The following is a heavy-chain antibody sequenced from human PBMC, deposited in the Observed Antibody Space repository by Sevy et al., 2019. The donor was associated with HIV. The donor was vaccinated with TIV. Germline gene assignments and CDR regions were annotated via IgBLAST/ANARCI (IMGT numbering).Heavy chain of an antibody. J-gene: IGHJ5*02. D-gene: IGHD3-22*01. CDR3: ASSGSIRYYYDSSGYQNNWFDP. CDR2: IKQDGSEK. V-gene: IGHV3-7*01. Sequence: GGSLRLSCAASGFTFSSYWMSWVRQAPGKGLEWVANIKQDGSEKYYVDSVKGRFTSSRDNAKNSLYLQMNSLRAEDTAVYYCASSGSIRYYYDSSGYQNNWFDPWGQGTLVTVSS. CDR1: GFTFSSYW.